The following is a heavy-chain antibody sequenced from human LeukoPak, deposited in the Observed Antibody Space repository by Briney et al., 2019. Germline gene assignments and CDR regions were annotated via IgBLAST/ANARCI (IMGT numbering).Heavy chain of an antibody. CDR2: IYYSGST. D-gene: IGHD3-3*01. Sequence: PSETLSLTCTVSGGSISSHYWSWIRQPPGKGLEWIGYIYYSGSTNYNPSLKSRVTISVDTSKNQFSLKLSSVTAADTAVYYCARGVPGYLEWRYYFDYWGQGTLVTVSS. CDR1: GGSISSHY. V-gene: IGHV4-59*11. J-gene: IGHJ4*02. CDR3: ARGVPGYLEWRYYFDY.